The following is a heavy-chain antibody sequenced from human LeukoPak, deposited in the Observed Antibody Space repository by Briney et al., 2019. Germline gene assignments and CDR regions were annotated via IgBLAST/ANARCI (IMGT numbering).Heavy chain of an antibody. D-gene: IGHD3-22*01. CDR3: AGELLPGYYDSSGYYMGAYNWFDP. Sequence: ASVKVSCKASGYTFTSYGFSWVRQAPGQGLEWMGWISAYNGNTNYAQKLQGRVTMTTATSTSRAYWELKSLRCDATAGYYCAGELLPGYYDSSGYYMGAYNWFDPWGQGTLVTVSS. V-gene: IGHV1-18*01. J-gene: IGHJ5*02. CDR2: ISAYNGNT. CDR1: GYTFTSYG.